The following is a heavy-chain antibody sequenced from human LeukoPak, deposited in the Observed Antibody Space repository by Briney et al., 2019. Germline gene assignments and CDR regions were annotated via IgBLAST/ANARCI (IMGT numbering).Heavy chain of an antibody. Sequence: GGSLRLSCAASGFTFSSYSMNWVRQAPGKGLEWVSSISSSSSYIYYADSVKGRFAISRDNAKNSLYLQMNSLRAEDTAVYYCARDARYYDSSGNDYWGQGTLVTVSS. J-gene: IGHJ4*02. CDR1: GFTFSSYS. CDR2: ISSSSSYI. CDR3: ARDARYYDSSGNDY. V-gene: IGHV3-21*01. D-gene: IGHD3-22*01.